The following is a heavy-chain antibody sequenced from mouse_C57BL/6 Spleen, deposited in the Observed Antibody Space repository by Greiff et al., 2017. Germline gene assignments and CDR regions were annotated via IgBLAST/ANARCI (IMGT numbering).Heavy chain of an antibody. J-gene: IGHJ1*03. Sequence: EVKLVESGGGLVQPGGSLSLSCAASGFTFTDYYMSWVRQPPGRALEWLGFIRNKANGYTTEYSASVKGRFTISRDNSQSILYLQMNALRAEDRATYYCAKGPRYFDVWGTGTTVTVSA. CDR1: GFTFTDYY. CDR2: IRNKANGYTT. CDR3: AKGPRYFDV. V-gene: IGHV7-3*03.